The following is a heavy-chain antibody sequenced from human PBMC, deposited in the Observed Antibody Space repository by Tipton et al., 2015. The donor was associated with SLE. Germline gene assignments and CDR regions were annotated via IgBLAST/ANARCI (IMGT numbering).Heavy chain of an antibody. V-gene: IGHV4-4*08. CDR1: GGSISSYY. CDR2: IYTSGST. J-gene: IGHJ3*02. CDR3: ARVGMDYYDSGNDAFDI. Sequence: TLSLTCTVSGGSISSYYWSWIRQPPGKGLEWIGYIYTSGSTYYNPSLKSRVTISVDTSKNQFSLKLSSVTAADTAVYYCARVGMDYYDSGNDAFDIWGQGTMVTISS. D-gene: IGHD3-22*01.